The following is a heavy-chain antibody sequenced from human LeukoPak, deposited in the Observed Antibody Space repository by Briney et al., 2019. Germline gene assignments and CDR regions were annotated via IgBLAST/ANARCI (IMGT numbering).Heavy chain of an antibody. CDR3: AKCPSGVLRYFAPIDY. J-gene: IGHJ4*02. Sequence: PGPSLRLSCAASKFSFSNYGMHWVRQASGNGLEWVAVISSDGSNKYYADSVKGRFTISRDNSKNTLYLQMNSLRAKDTAVYYCAKCPSGVLRYFAPIDYWGQGTLVTVSS. V-gene: IGHV3-30*18. D-gene: IGHD3-9*01. CDR1: KFSFSNYG. CDR2: ISSDGSNK.